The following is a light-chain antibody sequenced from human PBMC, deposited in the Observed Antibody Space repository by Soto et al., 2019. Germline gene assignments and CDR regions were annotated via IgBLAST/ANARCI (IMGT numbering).Light chain of an antibody. CDR2: GAS. CDR1: QSVSSSY. V-gene: IGKV3-20*01. CDR3: QQYGSSPST. Sequence: EIVLSQSPVTLSLSPGERATLSCRASQSVSSSYLAWYQQKPGQAPRLLIYGASSRATGIPDRFSGSGSGTDFTLTIIRLKPEDFAVYYCQQYGSSPSTFGQGTRLEI. J-gene: IGKJ5*01.